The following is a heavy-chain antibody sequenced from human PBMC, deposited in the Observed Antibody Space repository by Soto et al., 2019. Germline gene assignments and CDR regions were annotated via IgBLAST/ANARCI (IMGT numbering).Heavy chain of an antibody. J-gene: IGHJ6*02. V-gene: IGHV1-18*01. D-gene: IGHD6-13*01. Sequence: ASVKVSCKASGGTFSSYGINWVRQAPGQGLEWMGWISAYNGNTNYAQKLQGRVTMTTDTSTSTAYMELGSLRSDDTAVYYCARKYSSSWYTPHYYYHYGMDVWGQGTTVTVSS. CDR3: ARKYSSSWYTPHYYYHYGMDV. CDR2: ISAYNGNT. CDR1: GGTFSSYG.